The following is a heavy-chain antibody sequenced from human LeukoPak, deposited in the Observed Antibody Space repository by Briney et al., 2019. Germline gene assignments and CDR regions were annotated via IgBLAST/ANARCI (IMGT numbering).Heavy chain of an antibody. CDR1: GGSFSGYY. Sequence: SETLSFTCAVYGGSFSGYYWTWIRQAPGKGLEWIGEINPSGRISYNPSLKSRLTISVDASKNQFSLNLRSLTAADTAVYYCARGRQEVSMIVVVMTGVSYYLDVWGKGTTVTVS. D-gene: IGHD3-22*01. V-gene: IGHV4-34*01. CDR3: ARGRQEVSMIVVVMTGVSYYLDV. CDR2: INPSGRI. J-gene: IGHJ6*03.